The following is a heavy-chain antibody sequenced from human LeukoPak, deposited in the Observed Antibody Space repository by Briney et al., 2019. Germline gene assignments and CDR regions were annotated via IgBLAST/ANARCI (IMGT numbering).Heavy chain of an antibody. CDR2: INPSGGST. Sequence: ASVTVSCKASGYTFTSYYMHWVRQAPGQGLEWMGIINPSGGSTSYAQKFQGRVTMTRDTSTSTVYMELSSLRSEDTAVYYCARALIFGVVEGAFDIWGQGTMVTVSS. J-gene: IGHJ3*02. CDR3: ARALIFGVVEGAFDI. CDR1: GYTFTSYY. V-gene: IGHV1-46*01. D-gene: IGHD3-3*01.